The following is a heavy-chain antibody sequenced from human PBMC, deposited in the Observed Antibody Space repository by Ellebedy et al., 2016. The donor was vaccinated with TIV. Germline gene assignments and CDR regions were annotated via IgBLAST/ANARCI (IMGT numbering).Heavy chain of an antibody. Sequence: GESLKISCVASGFTFGRYRMHWVRQAPGNKLVWVSRIKSDGSSTTYADSVKGRFTTSRDNARNTLYLQMNSLRSEDTAVYFCARDRGDYSISGPWGQGTLVTVSS. CDR1: GFTFGRYR. CDR3: ARDRGDYSISGP. CDR2: IKSDGSST. J-gene: IGHJ5*02. D-gene: IGHD4-11*01. V-gene: IGHV3-74*01.